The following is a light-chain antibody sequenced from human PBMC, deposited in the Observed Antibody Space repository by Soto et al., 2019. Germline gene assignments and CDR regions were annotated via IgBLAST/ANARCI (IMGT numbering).Light chain of an antibody. Sequence: DIQMTQSPSSLSASVGDRVTITCRASQNIARYLNWYQHKPGKAPEPLIYAASNLQDGVPSRFSGSGSGTEFTLTISSLQPEDFALYYCQQTYTTPASTFGQGTSVDVK. CDR1: QNIARY. CDR3: QQTYTTPAST. J-gene: IGKJ1*01. CDR2: AAS. V-gene: IGKV1-39*01.